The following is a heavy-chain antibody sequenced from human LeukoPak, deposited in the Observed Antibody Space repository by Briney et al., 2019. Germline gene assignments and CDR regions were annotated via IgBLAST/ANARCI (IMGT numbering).Heavy chain of an antibody. CDR2: IYSGGST. Sequence: GGSLRLSCAASGFTVSSNYMSWVRQAPGKGLEWVSVIYSGGSTYYADSVKGRFTISRDNSKNTLYLQMNSLRAEDTAVYYCARETWRGYSYGPDAFDIWGQGTMVTVSS. V-gene: IGHV3-53*01. J-gene: IGHJ3*02. D-gene: IGHD5-18*01. CDR3: ARETWRGYSYGPDAFDI. CDR1: GFTVSSNY.